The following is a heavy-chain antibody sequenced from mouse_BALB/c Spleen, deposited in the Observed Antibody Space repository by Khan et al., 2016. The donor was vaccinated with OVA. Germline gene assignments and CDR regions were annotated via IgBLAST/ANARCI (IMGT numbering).Heavy chain of an antibody. D-gene: IGHD2-1*01. J-gene: IGHJ2*01. V-gene: IGHV1-20*01. Sequence: VQLQQSGPELVKPGASVKISCKASGYSFTGYFMNWVMQSHGKSLEWIGRINPHIGETFYNQKFKGKATLTVDESSSTAHMELRSLTSEDSAVYCCTRNYLGDFDYWGQGTTLTVSS. CDR1: GYSFTGYF. CDR2: INPHIGET. CDR3: TRNYLGDFDY.